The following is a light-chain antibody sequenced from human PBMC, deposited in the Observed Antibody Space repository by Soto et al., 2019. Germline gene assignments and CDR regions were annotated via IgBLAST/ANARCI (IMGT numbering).Light chain of an antibody. CDR2: EGS. Sequence: QSVLTQPASVSGSPGQSITISCTGTSSDVGSYNLVSWYQQHPGKAPKHMIYEGSKRPSGVSNRFYGSKSGNTASLTISGLQAEDEADYYCCSYAGSSTFVFGGGTKLTVL. J-gene: IGLJ2*01. V-gene: IGLV2-23*03. CDR1: SSDVGSYNL. CDR3: CSYAGSSTFV.